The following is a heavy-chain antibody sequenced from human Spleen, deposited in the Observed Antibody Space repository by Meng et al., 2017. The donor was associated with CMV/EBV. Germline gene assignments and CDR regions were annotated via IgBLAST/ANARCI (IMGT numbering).Heavy chain of an antibody. CDR3: ARGGSTFDY. J-gene: IGHJ4*02. Sequence: LRLSCAASGFTFSRYWMSWVRQAPGKGLEWLANIKEDGSEKHYVDSVKGRFTISRDNAKNSLYLQMNSLRVDDTAVYYCARGGSTFDYWGQGTLVTVSS. CDR2: IKEDGSEK. CDR1: GFTFSRYW. D-gene: IGHD6-13*01. V-gene: IGHV3-7*01.